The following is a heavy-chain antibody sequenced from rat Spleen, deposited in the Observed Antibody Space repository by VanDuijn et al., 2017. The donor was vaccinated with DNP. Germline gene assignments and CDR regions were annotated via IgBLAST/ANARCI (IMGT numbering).Heavy chain of an antibody. CDR1: GFTFSNYD. V-gene: IGHV5-25*01. D-gene: IGHD1-11*01. CDR2: ITPSGDST. J-gene: IGHJ3*01. Sequence: EVQLVESGGGLVQPGRSLKLSCAASGFTFSNYDMAWVRQAPATGLEWVASITPSGDSTYYRDSVKGRFTVSRDNVKSSLYLQMNSLRSEDTASYYCARGGRSYFAYWGRGTLVTVSS. CDR3: ARGGRSYFAY.